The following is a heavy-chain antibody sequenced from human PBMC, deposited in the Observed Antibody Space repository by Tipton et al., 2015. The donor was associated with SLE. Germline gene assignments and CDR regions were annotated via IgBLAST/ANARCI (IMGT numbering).Heavy chain of an antibody. D-gene: IGHD3-10*01. CDR1: GGSFSGYY. CDR2: INHSGST. Sequence: TLSLTCTVYGGSFSGYYWSWFRQPPGKGLEWIGEINHSGSTNYNPSLKSRVTISVDTSKNQFSLKLSSVTAADTAVYYCARDRVGLWFRTNYYYYYGMDVWGQGTTVTVSS. J-gene: IGHJ6*02. CDR3: ARDRVGLWFRTNYYYYYGMDV. V-gene: IGHV4-34*01.